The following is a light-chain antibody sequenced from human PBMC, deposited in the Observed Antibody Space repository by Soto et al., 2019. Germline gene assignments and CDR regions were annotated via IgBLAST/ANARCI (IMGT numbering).Light chain of an antibody. J-gene: IGKJ1*01. CDR3: QQSYSPPAT. Sequence: DIQMTQSPSSLSVSIGDRVTTTCRASQSISNYLNWYQQKPGKAPKLLIYAASSLQSGVPSRFSGSGSGTDFTLTISGLQPEDFANYYCQQSYSPPATFGQGTKVDIK. CDR2: AAS. CDR1: QSISNY. V-gene: IGKV1-39*01.